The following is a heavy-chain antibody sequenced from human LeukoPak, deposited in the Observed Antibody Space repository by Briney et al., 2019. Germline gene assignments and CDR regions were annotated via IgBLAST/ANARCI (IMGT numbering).Heavy chain of an antibody. Sequence: ASVKVSCKVSGYTLTELSMHWVRQAPGKGLEWMGGFDPEHGKTIYAQKFQGRVTMTEDTSTDTAYMELSSLRSEDTAVYYCATDLPRYYDSTSMLSSYWGQGALVTVSS. CDR2: FDPEHGKT. CDR3: ATDLPRYYDSTSMLSSY. V-gene: IGHV1-24*01. J-gene: IGHJ4*02. D-gene: IGHD3-22*01. CDR1: GYTLTELS.